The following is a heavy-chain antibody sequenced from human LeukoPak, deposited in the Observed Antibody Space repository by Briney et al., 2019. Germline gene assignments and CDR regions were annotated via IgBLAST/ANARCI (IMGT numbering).Heavy chain of an antibody. CDR3: AKDGKYDSSGYLYDGYFDS. Sequence: TGRSLRLSCAPSGFTFSSYAMSWVRQLPGKGLEWVSGISGSGLPTFSAGSLMGRLTLSRHTSENTLFLQMYGLRAEDTAIYYCAKDGKYDSSGYLYDGYFDSWGQGTLVTVSS. CDR1: GFTFSSYA. CDR2: ISGSGLPT. V-gene: IGHV3-23*01. J-gene: IGHJ4*02. D-gene: IGHD3-22*01.